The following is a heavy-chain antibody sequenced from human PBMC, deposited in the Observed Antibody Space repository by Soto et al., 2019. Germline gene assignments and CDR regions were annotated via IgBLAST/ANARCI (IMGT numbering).Heavy chain of an antibody. CDR1: GASISSFN. CDR2: LNIAGTI. D-gene: IGHD6-13*01. J-gene: IGHJ2*01. V-gene: IGHV4-4*07. CDR3: ARDRGEYTSSWFWYFSH. Sequence: ETLSLTCSVSGASISSFNWNWVRQPAGKGPEWVGRLNIAGTINYNPSLKSRITMSMDTSKNQISLHLRSVTAADTAIYYCARDRGEYTSSWFWYFSHWGHGTLVTAPQ.